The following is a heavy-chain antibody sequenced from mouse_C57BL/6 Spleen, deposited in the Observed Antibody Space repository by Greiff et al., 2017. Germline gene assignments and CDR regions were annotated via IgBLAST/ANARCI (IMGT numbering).Heavy chain of an antibody. CDR2: FNPNNGGT. CDR3: ARRDGNYLYYFDY. V-gene: IGHV1-18*01. D-gene: IGHD2-1*01. CDR1: GYTFTDYN. Sequence: VQLQQSGPELVKPGASVKIPCKASGYTFTDYNMDWVKQSHGKSLEWIGDFNPNNGGTIYNQKFKGKATLTVDKSSSTAYMELRSLTSEDTAVYYCARRDGNYLYYFDYWGQGTTLTVSS. J-gene: IGHJ2*01.